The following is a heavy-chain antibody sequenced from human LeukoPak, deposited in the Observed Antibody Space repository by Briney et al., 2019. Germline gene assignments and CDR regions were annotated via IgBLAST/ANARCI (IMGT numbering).Heavy chain of an antibody. D-gene: IGHD2-15*01. CDR3: ARGGISYCSGGSCLVY. CDR2: ISAYNGNT. J-gene: IGHJ4*02. V-gene: IGHV1-18*01. CDR1: GGTFSSYG. Sequence: GASVKVSCKASGGTFSSYGISWVRQAPGQGLEWMGWISAYNGNTNYAQKLQGRVTMTTDTSTSTAYMELRSLRSDDTAVYYCARGGISYCSGGSCLVYWGQGTLVTVSS.